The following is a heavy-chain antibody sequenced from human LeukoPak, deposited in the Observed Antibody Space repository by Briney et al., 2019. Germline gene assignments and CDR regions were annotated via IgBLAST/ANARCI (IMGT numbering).Heavy chain of an antibody. D-gene: IGHD4-17*01. CDR3: ARYGLGDTFDI. CDR2: IKQDGSQT. V-gene: IGHV3-7*01. J-gene: IGHJ3*02. CDR1: GFTFSSDW. Sequence: GGSLRLSCAASGFTFSSDWMSWVRQAPGKGLECVASIKQDGSQTRYVDSVKGRFTIFRDNTKSSLYLQMNSLRAEDTAVYYCARYGLGDTFDIWGQGTVVTVSS.